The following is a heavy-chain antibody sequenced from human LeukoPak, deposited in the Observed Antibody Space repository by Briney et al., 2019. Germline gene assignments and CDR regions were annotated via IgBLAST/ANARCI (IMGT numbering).Heavy chain of an antibody. Sequence: GESLKISCKGSGYSFTSYWIGWVRQMPGKGLEWMGIIYPGDSDTRYSPSFQGQVTTSADKSITTAYLQWSSLKASDTAMYYCVRQVTTSWFDPWGQGTLVTVSS. V-gene: IGHV5-51*01. D-gene: IGHD4-11*01. CDR1: GYSFTSYW. J-gene: IGHJ5*02. CDR3: VRQVTTSWFDP. CDR2: IYPGDSDT.